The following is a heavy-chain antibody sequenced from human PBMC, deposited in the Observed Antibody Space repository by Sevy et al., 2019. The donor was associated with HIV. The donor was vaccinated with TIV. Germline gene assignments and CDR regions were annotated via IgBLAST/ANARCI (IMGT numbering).Heavy chain of an antibody. CDR2: ISSSGSTI. J-gene: IGHJ6*02. V-gene: IGHV3-11*01. CDR3: ARDGVLRFLAWGGYYCGMDV. CDR1: GFTFSDYY. Sequence: GGSLRLSCAASGFTFSDYYMSWIRQAPGKGLEWVSYISSSGSTIYYADSVKGRFTIPRDNAKNSLSLQMNSLRAEDTAVYYCARDGVLRFLAWGGYYCGMDVWGQGTTVTVSS. D-gene: IGHD3-3*01.